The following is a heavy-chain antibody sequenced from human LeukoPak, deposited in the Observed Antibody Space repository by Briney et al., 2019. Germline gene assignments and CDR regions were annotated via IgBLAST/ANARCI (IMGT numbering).Heavy chain of an antibody. Sequence: GGSLRLSCAASGFTFSSYWMSWVRQAPGKGLEWVANIKQDGSEKYYVDSVKGRFTISRDNAKNSLYLQMNSLRAEDTAVYYSARAQPNWNHRPPYYYMDVWGKGTTVTVSS. V-gene: IGHV3-7*01. D-gene: IGHD1-14*01. CDR2: IKQDGSEK. J-gene: IGHJ6*03. CDR3: ARAQPNWNHRPPYYYMDV. CDR1: GFTFSSYW.